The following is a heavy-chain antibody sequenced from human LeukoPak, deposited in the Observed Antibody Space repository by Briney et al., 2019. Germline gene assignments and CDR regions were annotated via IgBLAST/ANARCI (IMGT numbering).Heavy chain of an antibody. D-gene: IGHD2-2*01. Sequence: PSETLSLTCTVSGGSISSSSYYWGWIRQPPGKGLEWIGSIYYSGSTYYNPSLKSRVTISVDTSKNQFSLKLSSVTAADTAVYCCARPVGSPYCSSTSCYNWFDPWGQGTLVTVSS. J-gene: IGHJ5*02. V-gene: IGHV4-39*01. CDR1: GGSISSSSYY. CDR2: IYYSGST. CDR3: ARPVGSPYCSSTSCYNWFDP.